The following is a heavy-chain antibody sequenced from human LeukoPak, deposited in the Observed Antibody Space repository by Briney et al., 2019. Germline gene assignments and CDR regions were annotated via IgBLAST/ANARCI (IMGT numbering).Heavy chain of an antibody. CDR2: IYYSGST. CDR3: ARHPEVGATSWFDP. Sequence: PSETLSLTCTVSGYSISSGYYWGWIRQPPGKGLEWIGSIYYSGSTYCNPSLKSRVTISVDTSKNQFSLRLSSVTAADTAVYYCARHPEVGATSWFDPWGQGTLVTVSS. J-gene: IGHJ5*02. CDR1: GYSISSGYY. D-gene: IGHD1-26*01. V-gene: IGHV4-38-2*02.